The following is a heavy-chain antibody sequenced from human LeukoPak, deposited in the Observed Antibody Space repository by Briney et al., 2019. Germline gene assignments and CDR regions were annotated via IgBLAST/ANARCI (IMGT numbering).Heavy chain of an antibody. CDR2: IYYSGST. Sequence: SETLSLTCTVSGGSISSYYWSWIRQPPGKGLEWIGYIYYSGSTNYNPSLKSRVTISVDTSKNQFSLKLSSVTAAYTAVYYCARAITIFGVVIVYFDYWGQGTLVTVSS. CDR1: GGSISSYY. D-gene: IGHD3-3*01. CDR3: ARAITIFGVVIVYFDY. V-gene: IGHV4-59*01. J-gene: IGHJ4*02.